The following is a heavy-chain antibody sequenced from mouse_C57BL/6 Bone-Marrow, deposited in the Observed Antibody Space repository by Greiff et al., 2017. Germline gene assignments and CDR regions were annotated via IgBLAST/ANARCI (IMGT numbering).Heavy chain of an antibody. CDR2: IDPSDSYT. CDR1: GYTFTSYW. J-gene: IGHJ3*01. CDR3: ARWNGDWFAY. V-gene: IGHV1-50*01. Sequence: QVQLQQPGAELVKPGASVKLSCKASGYTFTSYWMQWVKQRPGQGLEWIGEIDPSDSYTNYNQKFKGKATLTVDTSSSTAYMQLSSLTSEDSAVYYCARWNGDWFAYWGQGTLVTVSA.